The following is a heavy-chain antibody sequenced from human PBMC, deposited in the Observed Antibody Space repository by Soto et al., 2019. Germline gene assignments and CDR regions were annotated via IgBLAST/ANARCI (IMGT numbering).Heavy chain of an antibody. CDR2: IGRRSDI. CDR1: GFSFSTYS. D-gene: IGHD2-21*02. CDR3: AREETAWPLAYGLDV. J-gene: IGHJ6*02. Sequence: GVSLRLSCEASGFSFSTYSMHWVRQAPGKGLEWVSSIGRRSDIYYADSVKGRFTISRDNAKNSVSLQMNSLRDEDTAVYYCAREETAWPLAYGLDVWGQGTTVTVSS. V-gene: IGHV3-21*01.